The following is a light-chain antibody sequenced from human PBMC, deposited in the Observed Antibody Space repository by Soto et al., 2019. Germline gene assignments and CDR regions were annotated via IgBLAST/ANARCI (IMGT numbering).Light chain of an antibody. CDR2: DVS. J-gene: IGKJ1*01. V-gene: IGKV1-5*01. Sequence: DIQITQSPSTLSVSGGDRVTITCGASQSISNWLAWYQQKPGKAPTLMIYDVSRLESGVPSRFSGSGSGTEFTLTISSLQPDDFETYYCQQYNSYSWTFGQGTKVDIK. CDR1: QSISNW. CDR3: QQYNSYSWT.